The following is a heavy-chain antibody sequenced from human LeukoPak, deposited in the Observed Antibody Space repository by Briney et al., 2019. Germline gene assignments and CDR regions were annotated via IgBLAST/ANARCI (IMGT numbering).Heavy chain of an antibody. CDR3: ARWNEGLDY. Sequence: SETLSLTCTVSGGSISGYYWSWMRQPPGKGLEWVGYIFESQTTGYNPSLESRVTISQDTSRNQFSLKLSSVTAAVTAVYYCARWNEGLDYWGQGTLVTVSS. CDR1: GGSISGYY. D-gene: IGHD1-1*01. V-gene: IGHV4-59*01. CDR2: IFESQTT. J-gene: IGHJ4*02.